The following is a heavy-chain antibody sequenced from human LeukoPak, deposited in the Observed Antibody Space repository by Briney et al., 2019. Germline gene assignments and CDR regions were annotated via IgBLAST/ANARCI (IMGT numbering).Heavy chain of an antibody. CDR3: AKDRTSINY. Sequence: PAGSLSLSCTASGFTFSNYAMSWVRPAPGKGLEGVSSISGGDERTYYADSVKGRITISRDNSKNTLYLQMNSLRAEDTALYYCAKDRTSINYWGQGTLVTVSS. CDR1: GFTFSNYA. D-gene: IGHD2-2*01. CDR2: ISGGDERT. V-gene: IGHV3-23*01. J-gene: IGHJ4*02.